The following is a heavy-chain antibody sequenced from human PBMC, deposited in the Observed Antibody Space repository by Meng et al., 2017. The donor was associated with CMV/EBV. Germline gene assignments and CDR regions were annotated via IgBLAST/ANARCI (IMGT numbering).Heavy chain of an antibody. CDR3: ARAPYDFWSGYYKNGMDV. D-gene: IGHD3-3*01. J-gene: IGHJ6*02. V-gene: IGHV5-51*01. Sequence: GESLKISCKGSGYSFTSYWIGWVRQMPGKGLEWMGIIYPGYSDTRYSPSFQGQVTISADKSISTAYLQWSSLKASDTAMYYCARAPYDFWSGYYKNGMDVWGQGTTVTVSS. CDR2: IYPGYSDT. CDR1: GYSFTSYW.